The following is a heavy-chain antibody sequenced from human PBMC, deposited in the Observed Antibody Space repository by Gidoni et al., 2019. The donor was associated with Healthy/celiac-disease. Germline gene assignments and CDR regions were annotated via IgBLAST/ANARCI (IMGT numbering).Heavy chain of an antibody. CDR1: GFHFSSSA. D-gene: IGHD3-3*01. CDR3: AKDQGLTIFGVADRAYYGMDV. J-gene: IGHJ6*02. V-gene: IGHV3-23*01. Sequence: EVQLLESGGGLVQPGGSLRLSCSASGFHFSSSALSWVRQAPGKGLELVSAISGSGGSTYYADSVKGRFTISRDNSKNTLYLKMNSLRAEDTAVYYCAKDQGLTIFGVADRAYYGMDVWGQGTTVTVSS. CDR2: ISGSGGST.